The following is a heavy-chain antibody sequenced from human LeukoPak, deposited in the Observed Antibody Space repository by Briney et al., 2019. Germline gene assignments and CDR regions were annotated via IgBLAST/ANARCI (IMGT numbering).Heavy chain of an antibody. CDR1: GYIFTNCL. D-gene: IGHD6-13*01. CDR2: IYPGDSNT. J-gene: IGHJ4*02. Sequence: GESLKISCKGSGYIFTNCLIGWVRQMPRTGLEWMGIIYPGDSNTISSQSFRGQVTISADKSIRTAYLQWSSLKASDTAMYSCARLTGTSWSSPIDSWGEGTLVTVSS. V-gene: IGHV5-51*01. CDR3: ARLTGTSWSSPIDS.